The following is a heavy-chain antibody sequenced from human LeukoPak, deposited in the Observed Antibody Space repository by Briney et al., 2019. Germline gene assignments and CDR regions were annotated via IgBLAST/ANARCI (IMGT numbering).Heavy chain of an antibody. CDR3: ARYSYRRYHYGSGSYYNLCYFDY. V-gene: IGHV4-34*01. D-gene: IGHD3-10*01. CDR1: GGSFSGYY. CDR2: INHSGST. J-gene: IGHJ4*02. Sequence: SETLSLTCAVYGGSFSGYYWSWIRQPPGKGLEWIGEINHSGSTNYNPSLKSRVTISVDTSKNQFSLKLSSVTAADTAVYYCARYSYRRYHYGSGSYYNLCYFDYWGQGTLVTVSS.